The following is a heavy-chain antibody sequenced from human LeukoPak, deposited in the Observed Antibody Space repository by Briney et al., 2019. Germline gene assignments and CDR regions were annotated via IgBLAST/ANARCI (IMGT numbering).Heavy chain of an antibody. J-gene: IGHJ4*02. Sequence: GGSLRLSCAVSGFTFSRYEMSWVRQAPGKGLEWISYISPSGSTMYYVDSVKDRFIISRDNAKDSLYLQMNSLRVEDTAVYYCARDPRGPDYWGQGTLVTVSS. V-gene: IGHV3-48*03. CDR1: GFTFSRYE. CDR2: ISPSGSTM. CDR3: ARDPRGPDY.